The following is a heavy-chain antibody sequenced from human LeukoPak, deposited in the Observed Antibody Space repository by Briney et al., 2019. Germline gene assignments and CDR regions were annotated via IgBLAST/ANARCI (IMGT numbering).Heavy chain of an antibody. CDR2: IYSSGST. CDR3: ARDRVGVRAFDY. V-gene: IGHV4-59*12. Sequence: SETLSLTCTVSGGSISSYYWSWIRQPPGKELEWIGYIYSSGSTNYNPSLKSRVTISVDTSKNQFSLKLTSVTAADTAVYYCARDRVGVRAFDYWGQGTLVTVSS. J-gene: IGHJ4*02. CDR1: GGSISSYY. D-gene: IGHD3-10*01.